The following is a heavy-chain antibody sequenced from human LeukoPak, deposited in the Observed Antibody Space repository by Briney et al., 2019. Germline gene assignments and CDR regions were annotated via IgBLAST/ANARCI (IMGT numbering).Heavy chain of an antibody. Sequence: SETLSLTCTVSGGSINSYFWTWIRQPPGKGLEWIGYIYYSGSTNYNPSLKSRVTISVDTSKNHFSLKLSSATAADTAVYYCARFSSSWYGVDVWGKGITVTVSS. CDR3: ARFSSSWYGVDV. V-gene: IGHV4-59*01. CDR2: IYYSGST. CDR1: GGSINSYF. J-gene: IGHJ6*04. D-gene: IGHD6-13*01.